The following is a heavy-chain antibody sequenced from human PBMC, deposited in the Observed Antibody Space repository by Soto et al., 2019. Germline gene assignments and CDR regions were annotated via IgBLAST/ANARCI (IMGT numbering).Heavy chain of an antibody. J-gene: IGHJ6*02. Sequence: SQTLSLTCRVSGGSVSTDRYFWNCLRHPPGKGPAWSGHISHSGSPHYNPSLRRRVNISLDTSKNQFSLNLTSVPAADTAVYYRARERDTDPLYYYYYYGMDVWGQATTVTVCS. CDR2: ISHSGSP. CDR3: ARERDTDPLYYYYYYGMDV. V-gene: IGHV4-61*01. CDR1: GGSVSTDRYF. D-gene: IGHD5-18*01.